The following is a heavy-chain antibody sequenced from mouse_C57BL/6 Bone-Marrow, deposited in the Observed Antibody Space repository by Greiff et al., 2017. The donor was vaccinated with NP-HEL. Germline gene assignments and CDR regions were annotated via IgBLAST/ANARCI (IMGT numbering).Heavy chain of an antibody. J-gene: IGHJ4*01. CDR2: ISYDGSN. V-gene: IGHV3-6*01. D-gene: IGHD2-5*01. CDR1: GYSITSGYY. Sequence: EVQLVESGPGLVKPSQSLSLTCSVTGYSITSGYYWNWIRQFPGNKLEWMGYISYDGSNNYNPSLKNRISITRDTSKNQFFLKLNSVTTEDTATYYCARRDSNYYAMDYWGQGTSVTVSS. CDR3: ARRDSNYYAMDY.